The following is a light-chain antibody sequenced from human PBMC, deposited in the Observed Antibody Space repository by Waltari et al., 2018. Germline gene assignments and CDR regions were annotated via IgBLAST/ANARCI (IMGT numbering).Light chain of an antibody. Sequence: FVLTQPHSVSESPGNTVLTSCPRSSRSIDVNLVQCFRQRPGGAPSTVIFEDRQRHVGVPNRFSASIDSPANSAYLTISGLEPEDEADYYCQSYDGRDHVIFGGGTKLTVL. CDR1: SRSIDVNL. CDR2: EDR. J-gene: IGLJ2*01. V-gene: IGLV6-57*03. CDR3: QSYDGRDHVI.